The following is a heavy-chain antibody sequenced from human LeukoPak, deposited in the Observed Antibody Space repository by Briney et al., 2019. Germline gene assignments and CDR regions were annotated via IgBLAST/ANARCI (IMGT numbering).Heavy chain of an antibody. CDR3: ARDHRYYGSGSLRFDP. CDR1: GYTFTGYY. J-gene: IGHJ5*02. V-gene: IGHV1-2*02. Sequence: ASVKVSCKASGYTFTGYYMHWVRQAPGQGLEWMGWINPNSGGTNYAQKFQGRVTMTRDTSISTAYMELSRLRSEDTAVYYCARDHRYYGSGSLRFDPWGQGTLVTVSS. D-gene: IGHD3-10*01. CDR2: INPNSGGT.